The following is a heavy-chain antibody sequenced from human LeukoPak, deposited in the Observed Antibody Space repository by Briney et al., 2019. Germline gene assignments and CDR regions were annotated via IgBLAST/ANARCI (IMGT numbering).Heavy chain of an antibody. Sequence: ASVKVSCKASGDTFSSYAIRWVRQAPGQGLEWMGRIIPNFGTANYAQKFQGRVTTTTDTSTSTAYMELSSLRSEDTAVYYCQHYYYSSGYSHWGQRTLVTVSS. CDR1: GDTFSSYA. CDR2: IIPNFGTA. J-gene: IGHJ4*02. CDR3: QHYYYSSGYSH. V-gene: IGHV1-69*05. D-gene: IGHD3-22*01.